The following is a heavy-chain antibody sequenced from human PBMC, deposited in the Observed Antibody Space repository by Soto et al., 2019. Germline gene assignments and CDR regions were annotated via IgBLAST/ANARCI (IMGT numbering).Heavy chain of an antibody. CDR2: ITWNGGTI. CDR1: GFRFEDYA. J-gene: IGHJ3*01. D-gene: IGHD1-20*01. CDR3: VRRAITATTNWGAFDV. V-gene: IGHV3-9*01. Sequence: HPGGSLRLSCAASGFRFEDYAMHWVRQAPGKGLEWVSGITWNGGTIGYGDSVKGRFTISRDNAKNSLHLQMDSLRAEDAAVYFCVRRAITATTNWGAFDVWRQGTVVTVSS.